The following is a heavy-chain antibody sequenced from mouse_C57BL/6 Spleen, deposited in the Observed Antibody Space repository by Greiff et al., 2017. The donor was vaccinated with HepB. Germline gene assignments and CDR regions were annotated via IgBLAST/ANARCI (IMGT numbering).Heavy chain of an antibody. CDR3: ARDYYGHY. CDR2: IDPSDSYT. D-gene: IGHD1-1*01. V-gene: IGHV1-59*01. CDR1: GYTFTSYW. Sequence: QVQLQQSGAELVRPGTSVKLSCKASGYTFTSYWMHWVKQRPGQGLEWIGVIDPSDSYTNYNQKFKGKATLTVDTSSSPAYMQLSSLTSEDSAVYYCARDYYGHYWGQGTTLTVSS. J-gene: IGHJ2*01.